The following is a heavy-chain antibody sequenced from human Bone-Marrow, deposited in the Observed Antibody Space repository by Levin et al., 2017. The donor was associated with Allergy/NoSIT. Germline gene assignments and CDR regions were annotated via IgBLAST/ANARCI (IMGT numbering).Heavy chain of an antibody. J-gene: IGHJ5*02. D-gene: IGHD3/OR15-3a*01. CDR1: GFTFSSHW. V-gene: IGHV3-7*01. CDR2: IKPDGSAK. CDR3: VRSSSWTYGT. Sequence: GASVKVSCAASGFTFSSHWMDWVRQGPGKGLEWVANIKPDGSAKNYVESVRGRFTISRDNAKNSVFLQMNSLRADDTAVYYCVRSSSWTYGTWGQGTLVTVSS.